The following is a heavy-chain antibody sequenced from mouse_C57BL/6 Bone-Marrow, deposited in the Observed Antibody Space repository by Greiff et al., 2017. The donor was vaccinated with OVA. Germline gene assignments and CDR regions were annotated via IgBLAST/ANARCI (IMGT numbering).Heavy chain of an antibody. J-gene: IGHJ1*03. D-gene: IGHD2-3*01. CDR1: GYTFTSYW. Sequence: QVQLQQPGAELVRPGSSVKLSCKASGYTFTSYWMHWVKQRPIQGLEWIGNIDPSDSETHYNQKFKGKATLTVDKSSSTAYMQLSSLTSEDSAVYYCARGWLLRYFDVWGTGTTVTVSS. CDR3: ARGWLLRYFDV. V-gene: IGHV1-52*01. CDR2: IDPSDSET.